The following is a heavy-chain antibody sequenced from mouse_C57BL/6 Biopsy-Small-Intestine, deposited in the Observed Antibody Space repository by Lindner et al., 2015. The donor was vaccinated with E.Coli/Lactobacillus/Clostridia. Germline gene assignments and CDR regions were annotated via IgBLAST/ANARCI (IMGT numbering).Heavy chain of an antibody. J-gene: IGHJ3*01. CDR2: MNPHSGYT. CDR3: ARRAWGHDAFDI. V-gene: IGHV1-66*01. Sequence: SVKVSCKASGYSFISYDINWVRQATGQGLEWMGWMNPHSGYTGYTQQLQGRVTMTRNTSINTAYMELSSLRSEDTAIYYCARRAWGHDAFDIWAQGTMVTVSS. D-gene: IGHD2-3*01. CDR1: GYSFISYD.